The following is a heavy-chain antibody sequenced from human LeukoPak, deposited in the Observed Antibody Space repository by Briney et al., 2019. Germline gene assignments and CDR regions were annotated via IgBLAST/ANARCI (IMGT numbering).Heavy chain of an antibody. CDR2: ISGSGGST. CDR1: GFTFSSYA. V-gene: IGHV3-23*01. Sequence: GGSLRLSCAASGFTFSSYAMSWVRQAPGKGLEWVSAISGSGGSTYYADSVKGRFTISRDNSKNTLYLQMNSLRAEDTAVYYCAKVGSRWELRRGYFDYWGQGTLATVSS. J-gene: IGHJ4*02. CDR3: AKVGSRWELRRGYFDY. D-gene: IGHD1-26*01.